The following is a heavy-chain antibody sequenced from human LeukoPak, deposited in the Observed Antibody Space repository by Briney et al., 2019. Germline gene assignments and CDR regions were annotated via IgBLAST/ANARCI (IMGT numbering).Heavy chain of an antibody. D-gene: IGHD1-26*01. J-gene: IGHJ5*02. CDR1: GGPIDRHY. V-gene: IGHV4-59*08. CDR2: IYYSGST. CDR3: ARGLYSGSYVFDP. Sequence: NPSETLSLTCTVSGGPIDRHYWSWIRQPPGKGLEWIGYIYYSGSTNYNPSLKSRVTISVDTSKNQFSLKLSSVTAADTAVYYCARGLYSGSYVFDPWGQGTLVTVSS.